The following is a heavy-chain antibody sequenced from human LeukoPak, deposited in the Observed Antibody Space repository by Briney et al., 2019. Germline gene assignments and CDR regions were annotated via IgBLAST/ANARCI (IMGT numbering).Heavy chain of an antibody. CDR2: ILGSGGST. D-gene: IGHD3-9*01. Sequence: QPGASLRLSCAASGFTFSNYAMSWVRQAPGRGLEWVSAILGSGGSTYYADSEKGRFTVSRDNSKSTLYLQMNSLRAEDTALYYCAKWGDYDVLTGYYVPDYWGQGTLVTVSS. J-gene: IGHJ4*02. CDR1: GFTFSNYA. CDR3: AKWGDYDVLTGYYVPDY. V-gene: IGHV3-23*01.